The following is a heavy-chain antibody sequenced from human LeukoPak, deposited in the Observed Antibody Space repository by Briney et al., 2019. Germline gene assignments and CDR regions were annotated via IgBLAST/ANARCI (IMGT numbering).Heavy chain of an antibody. V-gene: IGHV4-59*01. Sequence: PSETLSLTGTVSGGSISSYYWSWIRQPPGKELEWVGYISNSGSTNYNPSLKSRVTMSVDTSKNQFSLKLSSVTAADTAVYYCARVQQGGYYSYDMDVWGQGTTVTVSS. CDR1: GGSISSYY. J-gene: IGHJ6*02. D-gene: IGHD6-13*01. CDR3: ARVQQGGYYSYDMDV. CDR2: ISNSGST.